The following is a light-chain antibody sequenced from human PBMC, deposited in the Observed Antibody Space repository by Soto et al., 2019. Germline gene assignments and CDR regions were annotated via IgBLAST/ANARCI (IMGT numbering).Light chain of an antibody. Sequence: DVVMTQSPLSLPVTLGQPASISCRSSQSLVYSDGNTYLNWFQQRPGQSPRPLIYRVSNRDSGVPDRFSGSGSGTDFTLKISRVEAEDVGVYYCIQGTHWPPFTFGPGTKVDIK. V-gene: IGKV2-30*01. J-gene: IGKJ3*01. CDR3: IQGTHWPPFT. CDR2: RVS. CDR1: QSLVYSDGNTY.